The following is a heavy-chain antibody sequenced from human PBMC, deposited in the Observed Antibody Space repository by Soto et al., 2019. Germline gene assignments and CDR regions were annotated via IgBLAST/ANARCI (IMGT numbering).Heavy chain of an antibody. V-gene: IGHV2-5*01. Sequence: QITLKESGPTLAKPTQPLTLTCTFSGFSLSTSGVGVRWIRQPPGKAMEWLALIYWNDDKRYSPSLKSRLTSTKATSKIQVVRTMTNMDPVGTATYYCGHRHFHSLWAVLVAATRGNDAFDIWGQGTMVTVSS. D-gene: IGHD2-15*01. CDR1: GFSLSTSGVG. CDR2: IYWNDDK. CDR3: GHRHFHSLWAVLVAATRGNDAFDI. J-gene: IGHJ3*02.